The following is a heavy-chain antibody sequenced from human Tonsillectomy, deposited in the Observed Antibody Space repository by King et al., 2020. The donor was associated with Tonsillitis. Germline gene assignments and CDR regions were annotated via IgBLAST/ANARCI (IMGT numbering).Heavy chain of an antibody. J-gene: IGHJ3*02. V-gene: IGHV4-34*01. D-gene: IGHD1-26*01. Sequence: VQLQQWGAGLLKPSETLSLTCAVYGGSFSGYYWSWIRQPPGKGLEWIGEINHSGSTNYNPSLKSRVTISVDTSKNQFSLKLSSATAADTAVYYCARFRLVGLGGAFDIWGQGTLVAVSS. CDR3: ARFRLVGLGGAFDI. CDR2: INHSGST. CDR1: GGSFSGYY.